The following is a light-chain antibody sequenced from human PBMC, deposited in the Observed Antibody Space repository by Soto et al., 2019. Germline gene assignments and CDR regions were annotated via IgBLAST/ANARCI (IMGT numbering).Light chain of an antibody. CDR1: ETVATN. V-gene: IGKV3-15*01. CDR3: QQDFEWPPMT. Sequence: EVVMTQSPATLSVSPGERDTLSCRASETVATNLAWYQQKPCQAPRLLISGASTRAAGISDRFRGSGSGTEFTITISSLRSEDSAIYYCQQDFEWPPMTCGQGTKVEI. CDR2: GAS. J-gene: IGKJ1*01.